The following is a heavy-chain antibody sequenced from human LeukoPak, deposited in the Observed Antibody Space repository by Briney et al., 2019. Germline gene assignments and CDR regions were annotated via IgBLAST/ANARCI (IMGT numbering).Heavy chain of an antibody. V-gene: IGHV3-7*01. J-gene: IGHJ6*03. CDR3: ARVGRSFIAVAGRGDYYYYMDV. Sequence: GGSLRLSCAASGFTFSSYWMSWVRQAPGKGLEWVANIKQDGSEKYYVDSVKGRFTISRDNAKNSLYLQMNSLRAEDTAVYYCARVGRSFIAVAGRGDYYYYMDVWGKGTTVTISS. CDR2: IKQDGSEK. D-gene: IGHD6-19*01. CDR1: GFTFSSYW.